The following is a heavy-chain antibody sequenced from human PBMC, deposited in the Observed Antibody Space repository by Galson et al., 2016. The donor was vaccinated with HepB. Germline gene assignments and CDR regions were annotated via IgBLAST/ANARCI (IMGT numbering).Heavy chain of an antibody. V-gene: IGHV4-39*01. J-gene: IGHJ4*02. CDR1: GGSISSTSYL. D-gene: IGHD1-14*01. CDR3: ARLAHGGTFFDY. Sequence: LSLTCTVSGGSISSTSYLWGWIRQPPGKGLEWIGTIYYRGTTYYNPSLKSRVTISVDTSRNQFSLKLSSVTAADTAVYYCARLAHGGTFFDYWGQGTLVTVSS. CDR2: IYYRGTT.